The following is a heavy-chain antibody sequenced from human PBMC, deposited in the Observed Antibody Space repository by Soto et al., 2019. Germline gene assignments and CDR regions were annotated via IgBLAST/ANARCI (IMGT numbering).Heavy chain of an antibody. J-gene: IGHJ4*02. Sequence: QAQLVQSGAEAKQPGASVRASCKASGYTFTDFALHWLRQAPGQGLEWMGRINVGNGNTGYSRKFQGRVTYDRDMAATTAYIEVTCLTSEDKAIYYCEREEAHYAPFDLWGQGTLVTVSS. D-gene: IGHD3-16*01. CDR3: EREEAHYAPFDL. V-gene: IGHV1-3*01. CDR1: GYTFTDFA. CDR2: INVGNGNT.